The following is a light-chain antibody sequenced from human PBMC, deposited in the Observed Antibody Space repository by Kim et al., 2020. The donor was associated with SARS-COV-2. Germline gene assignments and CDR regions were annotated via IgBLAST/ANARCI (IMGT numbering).Light chain of an antibody. V-gene: IGKV1-5*03. J-gene: IGKJ1*01. CDR1: QSISTW. Sequence: ASVGDRVTIPCRASQSISTWLAWYQQKPGKAPKALIYKASSLESGVPFRFSGSGSGTEFTLTISSLQPDDFATYYCQHYNSYPWTFGQGTKVDIK. CDR2: KAS. CDR3: QHYNSYPWT.